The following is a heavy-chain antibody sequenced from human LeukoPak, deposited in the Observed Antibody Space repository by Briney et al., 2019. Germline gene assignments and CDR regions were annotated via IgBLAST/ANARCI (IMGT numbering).Heavy chain of an antibody. J-gene: IGHJ4*02. Sequence: PSETLSLTCTVSGGSITSTNYYWGRIRLPPGKGLEWIGSIYYSGTTYYNPSLKSRVTISVDTSENQFSLKLSSVTAADTAVYYCLTSVAPENTAYYWGQGTLVTVSS. CDR3: LTSVAPENTAYY. CDR2: IYYSGTT. CDR1: GGSITSTNYY. D-gene: IGHD6-19*01. V-gene: IGHV4-39*01.